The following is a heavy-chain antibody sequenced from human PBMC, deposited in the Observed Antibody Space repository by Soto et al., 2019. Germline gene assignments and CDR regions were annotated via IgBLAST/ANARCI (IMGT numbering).Heavy chain of an antibody. V-gene: IGHV1-69*13. CDR1: GGTFSSYA. CDR3: ARGRDVEQLVQDYYYGMEV. D-gene: IGHD6-6*01. J-gene: IGHJ6*02. CDR2: IIPIFGTA. Sequence: ASVKVSCKASGGTFSSYAISWVRQAPGQGLEWMGGIIPIFGTANYAQKFQGRVTITADESTSTAYMELSSLRSEDTAVYYCARGRDVEQLVQDYYYGMEVWGQGTTVTAP.